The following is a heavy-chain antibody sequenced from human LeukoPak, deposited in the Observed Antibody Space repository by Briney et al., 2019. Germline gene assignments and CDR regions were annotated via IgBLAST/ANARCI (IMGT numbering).Heavy chain of an antibody. Sequence: KPSETLSLTCAVYGGSFSGYYWSWIRQPPGKGLEWIGKINHSGSTNYNPSLKSRVTISVDTSKNQFSLKLSSVTAADTAVYYCAKVGYGDYEPDYWGQGTLVTVSS. CDR3: AKVGYGDYEPDY. V-gene: IGHV4-34*01. CDR1: GGSFSGYY. D-gene: IGHD4-17*01. CDR2: INHSGST. J-gene: IGHJ4*02.